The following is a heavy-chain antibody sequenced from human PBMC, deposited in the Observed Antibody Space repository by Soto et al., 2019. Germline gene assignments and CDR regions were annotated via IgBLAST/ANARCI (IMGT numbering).Heavy chain of an antibody. CDR2: ISPKSNYK. CDR1: GFTFSDFY. CDR3: VRGGGGGQFDS. J-gene: IGHJ4*02. Sequence: GGSLRLSCEVSGFTFSDFYMSWIRQSPGKGLEWLSYISPKSNYKQYAESVKGRHTISRDNAKNSLSLQMNSLRVEDTAVYYCVRGGGGGQFDSWGQGTLVTSPQ. D-gene: IGHD2-21*01. V-gene: IGHV3-11*06.